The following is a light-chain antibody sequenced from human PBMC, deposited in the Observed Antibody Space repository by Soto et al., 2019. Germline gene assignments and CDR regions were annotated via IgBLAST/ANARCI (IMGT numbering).Light chain of an antibody. Sequence: QSVLTQPPSVSGAPGQRVTISCTGSSSNIGAGYNVHWYQQLPGTAPKLLIYGNDNRPSGVTDRFSGSNSGTSASLAITGLQAEDEADYYCQSYDSSLSGLFGTGTKLTVL. V-gene: IGLV1-40*01. CDR1: SSNIGAGYN. CDR2: GND. CDR3: QSYDSSLSGL. J-gene: IGLJ1*01.